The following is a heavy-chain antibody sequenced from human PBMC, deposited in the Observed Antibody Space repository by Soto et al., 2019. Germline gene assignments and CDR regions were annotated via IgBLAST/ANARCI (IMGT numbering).Heavy chain of an antibody. CDR3: ARRPPRGIGFGDYKGLEI. CDR2: IIHSGRD. Sequence: QVHLQQWGAGLLKPSETLSLTCAVDGGSFSGYHWTWIRQFPGKGLEWIGEIIHSGRDNYNPSLGGRVSLSIDPSKQQFSLKLTSVTASDTALYSCARRPPRGIGFGDYKGLEIWGRGTLVTVSS. D-gene: IGHD4-17*01. V-gene: IGHV4-34*12. CDR1: GGSFSGYH. J-gene: IGHJ2*01.